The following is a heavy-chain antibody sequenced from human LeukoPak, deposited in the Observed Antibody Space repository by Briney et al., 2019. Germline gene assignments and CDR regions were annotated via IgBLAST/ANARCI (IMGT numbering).Heavy chain of an antibody. D-gene: IGHD1-26*01. Sequence: GGSLRLSCAASGFTFSSYGTHWVRQAPGKGLEWVAVISYDGSNKYYADSVKGRFTISRDNSKNTLYLQMNSLRAEDTAVYYCAKAIVGATTGDYWGQGTLVTVSS. V-gene: IGHV3-30*18. CDR1: GFTFSSYG. CDR3: AKAIVGATTGDY. J-gene: IGHJ4*02. CDR2: ISYDGSNK.